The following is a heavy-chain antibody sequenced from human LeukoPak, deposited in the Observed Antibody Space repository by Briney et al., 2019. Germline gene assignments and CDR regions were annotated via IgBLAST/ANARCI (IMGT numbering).Heavy chain of an antibody. V-gene: IGHV4-59*01. CDR2: IYYSGST. CDR1: GGSISSYY. CDR3: ARDRIVAVAGTAIYYYGMDV. J-gene: IGHJ6*02. D-gene: IGHD6-19*01. Sequence: SSETLSLTCTVSGGSISSYYWSWIRQPPGKGLEWIGYIYYSGSTNYNPSLKSRVTTSVDTSKNQFSLELSSVTAADTAVYYCARDRIVAVAGTAIYYYGMDVWGQGTTVTVSS.